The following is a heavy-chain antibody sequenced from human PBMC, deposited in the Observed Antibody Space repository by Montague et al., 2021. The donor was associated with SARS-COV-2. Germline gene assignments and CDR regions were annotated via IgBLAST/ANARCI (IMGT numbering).Heavy chain of an antibody. J-gene: IGHJ4*02. D-gene: IGHD3-10*01. CDR1: GDSVSSHTVA. CDR3: ARSLDPSGTYYLPY. CDR2: TYYRSKWYN. V-gene: IGHV6-1*01. Sequence: CAISGDSVSSHTVAWNWFRQSPSRGLEWLGRTYYRSKWYNDYAVSMQSRVTISIDTPKNQFSLKLSSVTAADTAVYYYARSLDPSGTYYLPYWGQGTLVTVSS.